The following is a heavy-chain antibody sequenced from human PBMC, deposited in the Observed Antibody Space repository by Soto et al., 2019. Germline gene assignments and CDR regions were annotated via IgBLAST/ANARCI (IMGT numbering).Heavy chain of an antibody. Sequence: QVQLVQSGAEVKKPGSSVKVSCKASGGTFSSYAISWVRQAPGQGLEWMGGIIPIFGTANYAQKFQGRVTNTSDKSTSTAYMELSSLRSEDTAVYYCGVAAAGESYYYYGMDVWGQGTTVTVSS. D-gene: IGHD6-13*01. J-gene: IGHJ6*02. CDR2: IIPIFGTA. CDR1: GGTFSSYA. CDR3: GVAAAGESYYYYGMDV. V-gene: IGHV1-69*06.